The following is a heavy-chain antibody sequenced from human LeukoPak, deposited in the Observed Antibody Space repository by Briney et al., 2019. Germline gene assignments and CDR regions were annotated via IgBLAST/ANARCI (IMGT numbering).Heavy chain of an antibody. CDR1: GGTFSSYT. D-gene: IGHD4-17*01. J-gene: IGHJ5*02. V-gene: IGHV1-69*02. CDR3: ARGSYGEGAVRNNWFDP. Sequence: VASAKVCCKASGGTFSSYTISWVRQAPGQGLEWMGRIIPILGIANYAQKFQGRVTITADKSTSTAYMELSSLRSEDTAVYYCARGSYGEGAVRNNWFDPWGQGTLVTVSS. CDR2: IIPILGIA.